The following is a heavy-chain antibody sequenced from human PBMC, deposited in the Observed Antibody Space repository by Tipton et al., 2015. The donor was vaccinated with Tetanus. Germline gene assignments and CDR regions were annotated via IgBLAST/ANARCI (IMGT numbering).Heavy chain of an antibody. V-gene: IGHV3-21*06. CDR2: ISSTSTYI. Sequence: SLRLSCGVSGFTFSNYRMNWVRQAPGKGLEWVSSISSTSTYIDYADSVKGRFTISRDNAKNSVYLQMSSLIVEDTAVYYCASGSSLDYWGQGTLVAVSS. CDR1: GFTFSNYR. CDR3: ASGSSLDY. D-gene: IGHD3-10*01. J-gene: IGHJ4*02.